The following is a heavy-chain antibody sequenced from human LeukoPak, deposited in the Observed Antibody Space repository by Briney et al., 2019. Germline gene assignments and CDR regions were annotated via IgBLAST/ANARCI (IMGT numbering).Heavy chain of an antibody. Sequence: GGSLRLSCAASGFTFTTYWMHWVRQAPGKGLVWVSHINSDGSITSYADSVKGRSTISRDNAKNTLYLQMNSLRAEDTAAYYCARDAVDTANAVWGQGTTVTVSS. D-gene: IGHD5-18*01. J-gene: IGHJ6*02. CDR2: INSDGSIT. CDR1: GFTFTTYW. CDR3: ARDAVDTANAV. V-gene: IGHV3-74*01.